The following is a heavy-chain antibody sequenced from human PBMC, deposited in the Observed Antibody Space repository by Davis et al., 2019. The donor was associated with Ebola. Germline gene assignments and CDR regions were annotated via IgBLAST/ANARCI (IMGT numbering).Heavy chain of an antibody. CDR2: IYHSGNT. V-gene: IGHV4-4*02. J-gene: IGHJ4*02. CDR3: ARGGASSKYFDY. Sequence: PSETLSLTCAVSGGSISSSNWWSWVRQPPGKGLEWIGEIYHSGNTNYNPSLKSRVTISVDTSKNQFSLKLSSVTAADTSIYYCARGGASSKYFDYWGQGSLVTVSS. CDR1: GGSISSSNW. D-gene: IGHD3-16*01.